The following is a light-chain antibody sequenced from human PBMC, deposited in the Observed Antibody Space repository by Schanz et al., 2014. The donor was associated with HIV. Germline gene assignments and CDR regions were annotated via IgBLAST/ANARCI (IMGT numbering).Light chain of an antibody. CDR2: GNT. CDR3: CSFAGRVHV. V-gene: IGLV1-40*01. J-gene: IGLJ1*01. CDR1: RSNIGAGYD. Sequence: QSVLTQPPSVSGAPGQRVTISCTGSRSNIGAGYDVHWYQQLPGTAPKLLIYGNTNRPSGVPDRFSGSKSGTSASLAISGLQSEDEADYYCCSFAGRVHVFGTGTKLTVL.